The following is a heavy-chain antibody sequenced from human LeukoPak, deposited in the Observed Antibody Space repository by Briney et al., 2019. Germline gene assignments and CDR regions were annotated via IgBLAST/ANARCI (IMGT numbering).Heavy chain of an antibody. CDR3: ATKLTAFDY. D-gene: IGHD4-23*01. CDR1: GFTFSSYG. J-gene: IGHJ4*02. V-gene: IGHV3-48*04. Sequence: GGSLRLSCAASGFTFSSYGMHWVRQAPGKGLEWVSYISSSSSTIYYADSVKGRFTISRDNAKNSLYLQMNSLRAEDTAVYYCATKLTAFDYWGQGTLVTVSS. CDR2: ISSSSSTI.